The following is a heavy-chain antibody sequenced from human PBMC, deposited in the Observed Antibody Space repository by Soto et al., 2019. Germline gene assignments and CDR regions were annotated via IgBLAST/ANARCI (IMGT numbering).Heavy chain of an antibody. D-gene: IGHD4-17*01. CDR1: GGSFSGYY. CDR3: ARQPAVTTEYYFDY. Sequence: SETLSLTCAVYGGSFSGYYWSWIRQPPGKELEWIGEINHSGSTNYNPSLKSRVTISVDTSKNQFSLKLSSVTAADTAVYYCARQPAVTTEYYFDYWGQGTLVTVSS. V-gene: IGHV4-34*01. J-gene: IGHJ4*02. CDR2: INHSGST.